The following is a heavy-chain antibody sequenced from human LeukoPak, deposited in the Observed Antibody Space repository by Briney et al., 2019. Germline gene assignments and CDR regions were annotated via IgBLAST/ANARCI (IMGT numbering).Heavy chain of an antibody. J-gene: IGHJ5*02. CDR1: GGSFSGYY. Sequence: PSETLSLTCAVYGGSFSGYYWSWIRQPPGEGLEWIGEINHSGSTNYNPSLKSRVTISVDTSKNQFSLKLSSLTAADTAVYYCARGRTYYYGSGRVGWFDPWGQGTLVTVSS. CDR2: INHSGST. D-gene: IGHD3-10*01. V-gene: IGHV4-34*01. CDR3: ARGRTYYYGSGRVGWFDP.